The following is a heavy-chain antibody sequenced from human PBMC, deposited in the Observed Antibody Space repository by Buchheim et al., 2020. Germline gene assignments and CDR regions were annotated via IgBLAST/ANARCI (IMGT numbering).Heavy chain of an antibody. Sequence: QVQLVESGGGVVQPGRSLRLSCAASGFTFSSYGMHWVRQAPGKGLEWVAVISYDGSNKYYADSVKGRFTISRDNSKNTLYLQMNSLRAEDTAVYYCAKETKIGVDTAMIYYGMDVWGQGTT. CDR3: AKETKIGVDTAMIYYGMDV. J-gene: IGHJ6*02. D-gene: IGHD5-18*01. CDR2: ISYDGSNK. V-gene: IGHV3-30*18. CDR1: GFTFSSYG.